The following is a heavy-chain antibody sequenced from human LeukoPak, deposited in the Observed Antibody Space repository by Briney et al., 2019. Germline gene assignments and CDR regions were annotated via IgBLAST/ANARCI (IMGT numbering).Heavy chain of an antibody. Sequence: SETLSLTCTVSGGSISSSSYYWGWIRQPPGKGLEWIGSIYHSGSTYYNPPLKSRVTISVDTSKNQFSLKLSSVTAADTAVYYCAREGGDYVVWNDYWGQGTLVTVSS. CDR1: GGSISSSSYY. D-gene: IGHD4-17*01. CDR3: AREGGDYVVWNDY. J-gene: IGHJ4*02. CDR2: IYHSGST. V-gene: IGHV4-39*07.